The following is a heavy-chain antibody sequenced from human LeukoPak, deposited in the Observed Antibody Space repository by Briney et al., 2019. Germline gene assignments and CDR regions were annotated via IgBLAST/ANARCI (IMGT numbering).Heavy chain of an antibody. Sequence: ETLSLTCTVSGGSISSYYWSWIRQPPGKGLEWIGYIYYSGSTNYNPSLKSRVTISVDTSKNQFSLKLSSVTAADTAVYYCARDGSDYYGSGSYYTLDYWGQGTLVTVSS. CDR1: GGSISSYY. CDR2: IYYSGST. D-gene: IGHD3-10*01. J-gene: IGHJ4*02. V-gene: IGHV4-59*01. CDR3: ARDGSDYYGSGSYYTLDY.